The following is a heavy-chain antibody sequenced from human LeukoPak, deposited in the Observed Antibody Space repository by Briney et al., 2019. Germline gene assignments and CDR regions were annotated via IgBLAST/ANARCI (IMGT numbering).Heavy chain of an antibody. V-gene: IGHV3-21*01. J-gene: IGHJ3*02. D-gene: IGHD1-26*01. CDR2: ISGSSNYI. CDR1: GFSFSDYT. Sequence: GGSLRLFCAASGFSFSDYTMNWVRLAPGKGLEWVSSISGSSNYIYYADSVKGRFTISRDNSKNTLYLQMDSLRAEDTAVYYCARGGWGGTMNAFDIWGQGTMVAVSS. CDR3: ARGGWGGTMNAFDI.